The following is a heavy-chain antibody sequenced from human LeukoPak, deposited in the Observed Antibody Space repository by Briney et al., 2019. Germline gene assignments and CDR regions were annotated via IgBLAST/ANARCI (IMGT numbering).Heavy chain of an antibody. J-gene: IGHJ5*02. CDR2: INHSGST. V-gene: IGHV4-34*01. Sequence: PSETLSLTCAVYGGSFSGYYWSWIRQPPGKGLEWIGEINHSGSTNYNPSLKSRVTISVDTSKNQFSLKLSSVTAADTAVYYCARALSLRRSIHPWGQGTLVTVSS. D-gene: IGHD3-16*02. CDR3: ARALSLRRSIHP. CDR1: GGSFSGYY.